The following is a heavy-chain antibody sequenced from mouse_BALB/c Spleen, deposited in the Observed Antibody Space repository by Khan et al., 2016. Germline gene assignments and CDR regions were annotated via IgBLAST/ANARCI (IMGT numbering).Heavy chain of an antibody. CDR1: GYTFTDYT. D-gene: IGHD2-4*01. J-gene: IGHJ4*01. CDR2: ISTYYGDA. CDR3: ATRSAVITTTGDMNY. Sequence: VQLQESGAELVRPGGSVKISCKGSGYTFTDYTMHWVKQSHAKSLEWIGVISTYYGDAIYNQNFKGKATMTVDKSSSTAYMELARLTSEDSAIYYCATRSAVITTTGDMNYWGQGTSVTVSS. V-gene: IGHV1S137*01.